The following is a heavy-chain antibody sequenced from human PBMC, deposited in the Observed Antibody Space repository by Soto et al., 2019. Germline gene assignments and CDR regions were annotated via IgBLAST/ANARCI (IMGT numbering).Heavy chain of an antibody. J-gene: IGHJ6*02. Sequence: QVQLVESGGGVVQPGRSLRLSCAASGFTFSNYAMYWVRQAPGKGLEWVAVISYDGNNKYYADSVKGRFTIPRDNSKNTLYLQRNSLRAEDTAVYYCARAGCDGGTCYTLVGLRYGMDVWGQGTTVTVSS. CDR3: ARAGCDGGTCYTLVGLRYGMDV. V-gene: IGHV3-30-3*01. CDR2: ISYDGNNK. D-gene: IGHD2-15*01. CDR1: GFTFSNYA.